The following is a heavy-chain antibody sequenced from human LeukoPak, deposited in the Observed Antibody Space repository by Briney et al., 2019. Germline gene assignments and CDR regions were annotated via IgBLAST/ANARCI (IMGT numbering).Heavy chain of an antibody. CDR3: ARGRNYYDSRGHYFDY. CDR1: GGSISSGDYY. Sequence: PSETLSLTCTVSGGSISSGDYYWSWIRQPPGKGLEWIGYIYYSGSTYYNPSLKSRVTISVDTSKNQFSLKLSSVTAADTAVYYCARGRNYYDSRGHYFDYWGQGTLVTVSS. CDR2: IYYSGST. D-gene: IGHD3-22*01. J-gene: IGHJ4*02. V-gene: IGHV4-30-4*01.